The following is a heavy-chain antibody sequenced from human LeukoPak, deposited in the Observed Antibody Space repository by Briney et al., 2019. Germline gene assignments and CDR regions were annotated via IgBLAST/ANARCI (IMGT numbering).Heavy chain of an antibody. V-gene: IGHV4-61*08. CDR3: ARGTYYYDSSGYYGLGAFDI. Sequence: SETLSLTCTVSGVSISSGDYYWSWLRQPPGKGLEWIGYIYYSGSTNYNPSLKSRVTISVDTSKNQFSLKLSSVTAADTAVYYCARGTYYYDSSGYYGLGAFDIWGQGTMVTVSS. CDR1: GVSISSGDYY. CDR2: IYYSGST. J-gene: IGHJ3*02. D-gene: IGHD3-22*01.